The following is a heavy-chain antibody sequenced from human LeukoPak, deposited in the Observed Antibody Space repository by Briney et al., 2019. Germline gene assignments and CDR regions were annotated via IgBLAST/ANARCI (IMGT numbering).Heavy chain of an antibody. CDR3: ARHVSAAGTDWFDP. CDR2: IYYSEST. V-gene: IGHV4-39*01. Sequence: SETMSLTCTVSAGSISSSSYYWGWIRQPPGKVLEWIVSIYYSESTYYNPSLKTRVTISLDTSKNQFSRKLSSVTAADTAVYYCARHVSAAGTDWFDPWGQGTLVTVSS. D-gene: IGHD6-13*01. CDR1: AGSISSSSYY. J-gene: IGHJ5*02.